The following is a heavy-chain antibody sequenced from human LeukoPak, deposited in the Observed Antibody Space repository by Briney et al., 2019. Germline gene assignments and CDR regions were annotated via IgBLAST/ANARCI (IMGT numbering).Heavy chain of an antibody. CDR1: GFTFRSSE. CDR3: ARDRSKVTAYDDALDI. V-gene: IGHV3-48*03. J-gene: IGHJ3*02. Sequence: PGGSLRLSCAASGFTFRSSELNWVRQAPGKELEWVSYTSDIGTTQHYAGSVKGRFIISRDNAKNSLYLQMKRLTAADTAVYYCARDRSKVTAYDDALDIWGQGTMVIVSS. CDR2: TSDIGTTQ. D-gene: IGHD2-21*02.